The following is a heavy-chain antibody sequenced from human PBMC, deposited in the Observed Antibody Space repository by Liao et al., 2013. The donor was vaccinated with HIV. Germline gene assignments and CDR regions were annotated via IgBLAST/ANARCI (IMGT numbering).Heavy chain of an antibody. CDR2: ISYSGNT. CDR1: GDSISGHH. CDR3: ARGEYYGSGSCLNP. J-gene: IGHJ5*02. V-gene: IGHV4-59*11. Sequence: QVQLHESGPGLLKPSQPLSLTCTVSGDSISGHHWTWIRQPPGKGLKWIGFISYSGNTYYNPSLESRVSISLDTSKNQFSLKLSSVTAADTAVYYCARGEYYGSGSCLNPWGQGTLVTVSS. D-gene: IGHD3-10*01.